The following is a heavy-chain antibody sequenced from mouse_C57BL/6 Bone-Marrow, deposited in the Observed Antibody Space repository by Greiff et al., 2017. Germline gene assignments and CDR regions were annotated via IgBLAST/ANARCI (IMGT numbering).Heavy chain of an antibody. Sequence: QVQLQQSGAELAKPGASVKLSCKASGYTFTSYWMHWVKQRPGQGLEWIGYINPSSGYTKYNQKFKDKATLTADKSSSTAYMQLSSLTFEYSAVYYCARDPHYYYGSSYGFAYWGQGTLVTVSA. CDR2: INPSSGYT. J-gene: IGHJ3*01. CDR1: GYTFTSYW. V-gene: IGHV1-7*01. CDR3: ARDPHYYYGSSYGFAY. D-gene: IGHD1-1*01.